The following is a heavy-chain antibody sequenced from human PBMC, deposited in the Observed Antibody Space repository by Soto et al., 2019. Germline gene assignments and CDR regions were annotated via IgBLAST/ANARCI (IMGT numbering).Heavy chain of an antibody. CDR3: ARQGLQSQVV. J-gene: IGHJ6*02. V-gene: IGHV5-10-1*01. CDR1: GYSFTNYW. Sequence: GESLKISCQGSGYSFTNYWISWVRQMPGKGLEWMGRIDPSDSYTNYSPSFQGHVTISADKSISTAYLQWSSLKASDTAMYYCARQGLQSQVVWGQGTTVTVSS. CDR2: IDPSDSYT. D-gene: IGHD4-4*01.